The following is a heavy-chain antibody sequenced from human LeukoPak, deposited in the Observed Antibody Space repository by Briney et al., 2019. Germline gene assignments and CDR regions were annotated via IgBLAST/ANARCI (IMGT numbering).Heavy chain of an antibody. D-gene: IGHD3-10*01. J-gene: IGHJ4*02. Sequence: TGGSLRLSCATSGFIFSDHYIDWVRQAPGKGLVWVSRINSDGSSTSYADSVKGRFTISRDNAKNTLYLQMNSLRAEDTAVYYCARAPYYYGSGGTGSIDYWGQGTLVTVSS. V-gene: IGHV3-74*01. CDR3: ARAPYYYGSGGTGSIDY. CDR1: GFIFSDHY. CDR2: INSDGSST.